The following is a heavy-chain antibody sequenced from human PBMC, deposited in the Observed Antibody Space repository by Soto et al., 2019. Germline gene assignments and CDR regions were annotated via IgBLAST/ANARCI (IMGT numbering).Heavy chain of an antibody. CDR3: ARHFLPLKVGATKRTAYYYYGMDV. J-gene: IGHJ6*02. V-gene: IGHV5-10-1*01. Sequence: PGESLKISCKGSGYSFTSHWISWVRQMPGKGLEWMGRIDPSDSYTNYSPSFQGHVTISADKSISTAYLQWSSLKASDTAMYYCARHFLPLKVGATKRTAYYYYGMDVWGQGTTVTV. CDR2: IDPSDSYT. CDR1: GYSFTSHW. D-gene: IGHD1-26*01.